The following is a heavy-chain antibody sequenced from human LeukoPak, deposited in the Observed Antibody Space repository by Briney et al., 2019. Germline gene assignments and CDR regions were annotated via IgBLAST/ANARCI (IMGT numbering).Heavy chain of an antibody. Sequence: SGPTLVNPTETLTLTCTVSGFSLSNARMGVSWIRQPPGKALEWLAHIFANDEQSYITSLKSRLTISKDTSKSQVVLTMTNMDPVDTATYYCARIPSWYSFSDYWGQGTLVTVSS. D-gene: IGHD2-15*01. CDR3: ARIPSWYSFSDY. CDR1: GFSLSNARMG. V-gene: IGHV2-26*01. CDR2: IFANDEQ. J-gene: IGHJ4*02.